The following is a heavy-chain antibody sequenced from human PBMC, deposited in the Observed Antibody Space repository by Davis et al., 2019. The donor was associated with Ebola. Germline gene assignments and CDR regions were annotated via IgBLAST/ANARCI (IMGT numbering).Heavy chain of an antibody. CDR2: INPNSGGT. CDR3: ARDTRPRGPYGMDV. Sequence: AASVKVSCKASGYTFTSYYMHWVRQAPGQGLEWMGRINPNSGGTNYAQKFQGRVTMTRDTSISTAYMELSRLRSDDTAVYYCARDTRPRGPYGMDVWGKGTTVTVSS. V-gene: IGHV1-2*06. D-gene: IGHD6-6*01. J-gene: IGHJ6*04. CDR1: GYTFTSYY.